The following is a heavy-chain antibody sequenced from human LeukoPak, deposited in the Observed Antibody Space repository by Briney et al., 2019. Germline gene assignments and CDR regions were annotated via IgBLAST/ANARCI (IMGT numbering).Heavy chain of an antibody. CDR2: VYHSGDT. D-gene: IGHD3-10*02. CDR3: ARVGTMSLWYFDL. Sequence: SGTLSLTCAVSGGSISSSNWWSWVRQPPGKGLEWIGEVYHSGDTNYNPSLKSRVTISADKSNNFFSLRLKSVTAADTAVFYCARVGTMSLWYFDLWGRGTLVTVSS. CDR1: GGSISSSNW. J-gene: IGHJ2*01. V-gene: IGHV4-4*02.